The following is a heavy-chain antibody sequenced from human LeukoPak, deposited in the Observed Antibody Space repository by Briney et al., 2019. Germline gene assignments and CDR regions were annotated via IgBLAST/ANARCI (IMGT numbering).Heavy chain of an antibody. CDR3: ASVTKTALENWFDP. Sequence: GGSLRLSCEASGFTFSSYTMNWVRQAPGKGLEWVSSISSSSTYIYYADSVKGRFTISRDNAKNSLFLQMNSLRAEDTAVYYCASVTKTALENWFDPWGQGTLVTASS. D-gene: IGHD1-1*01. V-gene: IGHV3-21*01. CDR2: ISSSSTYI. CDR1: GFTFSSYT. J-gene: IGHJ5*02.